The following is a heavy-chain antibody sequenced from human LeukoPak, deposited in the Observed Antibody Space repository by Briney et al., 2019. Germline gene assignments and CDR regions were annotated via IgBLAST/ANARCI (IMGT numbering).Heavy chain of an antibody. CDR2: IYYSGST. J-gene: IGHJ4*02. CDR3: AKDRSDGGFDY. V-gene: IGHV4-59*01. CDR1: GGSISSYY. Sequence: PSETLSLTCTVSGGSISSYYWSWIRQPPGKGLEWIGYIYYSGSTNYNPSLKSRVTISVDTSKNQFSLKLSSVTAADTAVYYCAKDRSDGGFDYWGQGTLVTVSS.